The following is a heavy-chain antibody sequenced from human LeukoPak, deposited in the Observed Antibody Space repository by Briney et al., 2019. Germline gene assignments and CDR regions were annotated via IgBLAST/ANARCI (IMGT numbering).Heavy chain of an antibody. Sequence: ASVKVSCKASGYTFTSYYMHWVRQAPGQGRERMGLINPSGGSTSYAQKFQGRVTMTRDMSTSTVYMELSSLRSEATAVYYCARDHCSGGSCYGYFQHWGQGTLVTVSS. CDR3: ARDHCSGGSCYGYFQH. V-gene: IGHV1-46*01. CDR2: INPSGGST. D-gene: IGHD2-15*01. CDR1: GYTFTSYY. J-gene: IGHJ1*01.